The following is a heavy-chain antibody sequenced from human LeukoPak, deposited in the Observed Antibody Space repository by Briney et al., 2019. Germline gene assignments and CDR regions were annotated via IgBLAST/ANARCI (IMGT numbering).Heavy chain of an antibody. CDR3: ARDYYDSSGYYFDY. Sequence: ASVKVSCKASGYTFTSYAMHWLRQATGQRLEWMGWINAGNGNTKYSQKFQGRVTITRDTSASTAYMELSSLRSEDTAVYYCARDYYDSSGYYFDYWGQGTLVTVSP. V-gene: IGHV1-3*01. J-gene: IGHJ4*02. D-gene: IGHD3-22*01. CDR2: INAGNGNT. CDR1: GYTFTSYA.